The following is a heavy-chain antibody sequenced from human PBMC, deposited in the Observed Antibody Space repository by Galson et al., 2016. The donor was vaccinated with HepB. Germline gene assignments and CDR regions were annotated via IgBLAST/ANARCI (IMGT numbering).Heavy chain of an antibody. Sequence: SVKVSCKASAHTFTTYYFHWMRQAPGQGLEWMGRIMARGGETIYPQSLQGRVTMTRDTSTGTVYMELSSLRSEDSALYYCARDSGHHSFDYWGQGTPVSVSS. J-gene: IGHJ4*02. CDR2: IMARGGET. V-gene: IGHV1-46*01. CDR1: AHTFTTYY. D-gene: IGHD1-26*01. CDR3: ARDSGHHSFDY.